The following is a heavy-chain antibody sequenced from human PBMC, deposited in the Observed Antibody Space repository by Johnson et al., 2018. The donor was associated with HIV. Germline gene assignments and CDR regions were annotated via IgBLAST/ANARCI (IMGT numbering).Heavy chain of an antibody. Sequence: QVQLVESGGGLVQPGGSLRLSCVASGFTFSSYGMHWVRQAPGKGLEWVAFIRYDGRNKYYADSAKCRFAISRDSSKNTRYLEMNTLRPEDTAMYYCARGAVSGYVSVDSFHIWGQGTMVTVSS. CDR2: IRYDGRNK. V-gene: IGHV3-30*02. J-gene: IGHJ3*02. CDR3: ARGAVSGYVSVDSFHI. D-gene: IGHD5-12*01. CDR1: GFTFSSYG.